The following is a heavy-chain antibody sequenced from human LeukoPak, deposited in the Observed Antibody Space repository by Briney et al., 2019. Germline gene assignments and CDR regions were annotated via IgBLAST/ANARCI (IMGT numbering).Heavy chain of an antibody. V-gene: IGHV4-39*07. D-gene: IGHD4-17*01. CDR3: AREAPAYGDYDSAFDI. Sequence: PSETLSLTCTVSGGSISSSSYYWGWIRQPPGKGLEWIGSIYYSGSTYYNPSLKSRVTISVDTSKNQFSLKLSSVTAADTAVYYCAREAPAYGDYDSAFDIWGQGTMVTVSS. CDR1: GGSISSSSYY. CDR2: IYYSGST. J-gene: IGHJ3*02.